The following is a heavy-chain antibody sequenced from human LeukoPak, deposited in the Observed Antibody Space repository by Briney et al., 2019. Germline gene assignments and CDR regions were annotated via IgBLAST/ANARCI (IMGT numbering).Heavy chain of an antibody. V-gene: IGHV3-23*01. Sequence: GGSLRLSCAASGFTFSSYAMSWVRQAPGRGLEWVSAISGNGGSTYYADSVKGRFTISRDNSKNTLYLQMNSLRAEDTAVYYCANAQYSSGWYGSGYYYYGMDVWGQGTTVTVSS. CDR2: ISGNGGST. J-gene: IGHJ6*02. CDR3: ANAQYSSGWYGSGYYYYGMDV. CDR1: GFTFSSYA. D-gene: IGHD6-19*01.